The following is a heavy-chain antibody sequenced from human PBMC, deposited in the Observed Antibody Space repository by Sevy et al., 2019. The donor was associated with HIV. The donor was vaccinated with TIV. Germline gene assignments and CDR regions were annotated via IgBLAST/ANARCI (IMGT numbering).Heavy chain of an antibody. Sequence: GGSLRLSCAASGFTVSSNYMSWVRQAPGKGLEWVSVIYSGGSTYYADSVKGRFTISGDNSKNTLYLQMNSLRAEVTAVYYCARDRGVGYYDFWSGQLDVWGQGTLVTVSS. V-gene: IGHV3-53*01. CDR2: IYSGGST. CDR1: GFTVSSNY. CDR3: ARDRGVGYYDFWSGQLDV. D-gene: IGHD3-3*01. J-gene: IGHJ4*02.